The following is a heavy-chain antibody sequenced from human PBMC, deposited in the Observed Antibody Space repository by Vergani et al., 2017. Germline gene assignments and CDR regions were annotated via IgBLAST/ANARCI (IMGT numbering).Heavy chain of an antibody. V-gene: IGHV1-69*02. CDR3: ATVPPFVGRGVGDAFDI. Sequence: QVQLVQSGAEVKKPGSSVKVSCKASGGTFSSYTISWVRQAPGQGLEWMGRIIPILGIANYAQKFQGRVTITADKSTSTAYMELSSLRSEDTALYYCATVPPFVGRGVGDAFDIWGQGTMVTVSS. J-gene: IGHJ3*02. CDR1: GGTFSSYT. CDR2: IIPILGIA. D-gene: IGHD2-15*01.